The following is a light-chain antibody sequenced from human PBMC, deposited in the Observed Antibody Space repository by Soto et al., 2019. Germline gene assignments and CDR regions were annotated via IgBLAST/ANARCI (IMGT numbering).Light chain of an antibody. CDR1: SSDVGVYNL. CDR3: YSYAGSYTFYV. J-gene: IGLJ1*01. V-gene: IGLV2-11*01. CDR2: DVS. Sequence: QSALTQPRSVSGSPGPSVTISCTGTSSDVGVYNLVSWYQQHPGKAPKHMIYDVSKRPSGVPDRFSGSKSVNTASLTISGLQAEDEADYYCYSYAGSYTFYVFGTGTKLTVL.